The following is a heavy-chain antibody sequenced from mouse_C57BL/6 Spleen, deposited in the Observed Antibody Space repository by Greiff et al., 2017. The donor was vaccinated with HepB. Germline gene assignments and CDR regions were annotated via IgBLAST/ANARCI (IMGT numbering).Heavy chain of an antibody. J-gene: IGHJ4*01. CDR1: GYTFTSYW. Sequence: VKQSCKASGYTFTSYWMHWGKQRPGRGLEWIGRIDPNSGGTKYNEKFKSKATLTVDKPSSTAYMQLSSLTSEDSAVYYCARSLDSSGYRGNYAMDYWGQGTSVTVSS. CDR3: ARSLDSSGYRGNYAMDY. V-gene: IGHV1-72*01. D-gene: IGHD3-2*02. CDR2: IDPNSGGT.